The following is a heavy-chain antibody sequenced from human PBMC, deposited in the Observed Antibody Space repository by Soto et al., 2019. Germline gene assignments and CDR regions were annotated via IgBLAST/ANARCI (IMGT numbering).Heavy chain of an antibody. D-gene: IGHD2-15*01. CDR3: AKRKYCSGGSSYYYYYGMDV. V-gene: IGHV3-30*18. CDR2: ISYDGSNK. CDR1: GFTFSSYG. J-gene: IGHJ6*02. Sequence: QVQLVESGGGVVQPGRSLRLSCAASGFTFSSYGMHWVRQAPGKGLEWVAVISYDGSNKYYADSVKGRFTISRDNSKNTMYLQLNSVSAEDTAVYYCAKRKYCSGGSSYYYYYGMDVWGQGTTVTVSS.